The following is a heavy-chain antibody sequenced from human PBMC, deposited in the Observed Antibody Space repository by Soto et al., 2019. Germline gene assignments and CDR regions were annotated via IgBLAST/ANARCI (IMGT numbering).Heavy chain of an antibody. CDR1: GGSFSSGGYY. J-gene: IGHJ2*01. V-gene: IGHV4-31*03. CDR3: ARDTPMTSPWYFDL. CDR2: INYSGST. D-gene: IGHD3-22*01. Sequence: QVQLQESGPGLVKPSQTLSLTCTVSGGSFSSGGYYWSWIRQHPGKGLEWIGYINYSGSTYYNPSLKSRVTISVDTSKNQFSLKLSSVTAADTAVYYCARDTPMTSPWYFDLWGRGTLVTVSS.